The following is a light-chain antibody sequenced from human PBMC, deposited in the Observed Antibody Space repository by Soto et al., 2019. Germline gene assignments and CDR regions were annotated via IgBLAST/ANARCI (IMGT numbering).Light chain of an antibody. J-gene: IGKJ5*01. CDR2: EVS. CDR1: QSLLHRDGKTY. V-gene: IGKV2D-29*01. CDR3: MQTTHLPPVT. Sequence: DVVMTQTPLSLSVTPGQPASISCRSTQSLLHRDGKTYLFWYLQKPGHPPQLLIYEVSNRFSGVPDRSSGSGSGTDFTLKISRVEAQDVGVYYCMQTTHLPPVTFGQGTRLEIK.